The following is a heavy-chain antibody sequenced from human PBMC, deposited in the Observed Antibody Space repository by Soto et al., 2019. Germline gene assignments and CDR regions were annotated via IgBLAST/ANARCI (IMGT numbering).Heavy chain of an antibody. CDR1: GGYISNYY. CDR3: ASGGNWFDP. CDR2: MYYNGNI. V-gene: IGHV4-59*01. J-gene: IGHJ5*02. Sequence: NPSETLSLTCNVSGGYISNYYWTWVRQSPEKGLEWIGYMYYNGNINYNPSLKSRVTISIDTSKNQFSLTLKAVTAADTAVYYCASGGNWFDPWGQGVLVTVSS. D-gene: IGHD3-16*01.